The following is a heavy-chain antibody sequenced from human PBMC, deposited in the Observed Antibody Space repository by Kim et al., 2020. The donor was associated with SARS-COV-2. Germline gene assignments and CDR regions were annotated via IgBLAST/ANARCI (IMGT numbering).Heavy chain of an antibody. CDR2: ISSSGSTI. D-gene: IGHD6-13*01. CDR1: GFTFSSYE. V-gene: IGHV3-48*03. CDR3: ARDRLGSSWSPQDAFDI. Sequence: GGSLRLSCAASGFTFSSYEMNWVRQAPGKGLEWVSYISSSGSTIYYADSVKGRFTISRDNAKNSLYLQMNSLRAEDTAVYYCARDRLGSSWSPQDAFDIWGQGTMVTVSS. J-gene: IGHJ3*02.